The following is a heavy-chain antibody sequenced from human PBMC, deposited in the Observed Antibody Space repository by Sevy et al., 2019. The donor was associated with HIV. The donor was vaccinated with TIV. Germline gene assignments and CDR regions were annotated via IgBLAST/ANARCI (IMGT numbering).Heavy chain of an antibody. CDR2: ISYDGCGL. J-gene: IGHJ4*02. V-gene: IGHV3-30*18. CDR3: VKGGVTWELLDY. Sequence: GGSLRLSCAASGFIFSSYGMHWVRQAPGKGLEWVTIISYDGCGLDYPHSVKGRFTISRDNSENILCLQMNSLRTDDTAVYYCVKGGVTWELLDYWGQGTLVTVSS. CDR1: GFIFSSYG. D-gene: IGHD1-26*01.